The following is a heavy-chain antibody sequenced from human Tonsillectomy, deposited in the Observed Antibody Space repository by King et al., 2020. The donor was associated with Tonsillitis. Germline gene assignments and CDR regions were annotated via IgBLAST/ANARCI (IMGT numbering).Heavy chain of an antibody. CDR1: GGSISSGGYS. J-gene: IGHJ4*02. Sequence: QLQESGPGLEKPSQTLSLTCEVSGGSISSGGYSWSWIRQPPGKGLEWIGYIYYSGSTYYNPSLKSRVTIPVDTSKNQFSLKLSSVTAADTAVYYCARDSSGWGDFDYWGQGTLVTVSS. CDR2: IYYSGST. CDR3: ARDSSGWGDFDY. V-gene: IGHV4-30-4*07. D-gene: IGHD6-19*01.